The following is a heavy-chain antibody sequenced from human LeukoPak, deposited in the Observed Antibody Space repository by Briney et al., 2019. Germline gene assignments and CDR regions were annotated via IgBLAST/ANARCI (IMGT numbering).Heavy chain of an antibody. CDR2: INPNSGGT. CDR1: GYTFTGYY. J-gene: IGHJ3*02. D-gene: IGHD6-6*01. V-gene: IGHV1-2*02. Sequence: ASVKVSCKASGYTFTGYYMHWVRQAPGQGLEWMGWINPNSGGTNYAQKFQGRVTMTRDTSISTAYMELSRLRSDDTAVYYCACGFSGSSFLDAFDIWGQGTMVTVSS. CDR3: ACGFSGSSFLDAFDI.